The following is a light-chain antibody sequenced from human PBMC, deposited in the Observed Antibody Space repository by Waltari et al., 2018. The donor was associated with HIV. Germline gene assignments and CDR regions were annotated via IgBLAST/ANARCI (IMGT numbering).Light chain of an antibody. J-gene: IGLJ2*01. CDR3: GTWDTTLSAVV. V-gene: IGLV1-51*01. CDR1: SSNLGNTY. CDR2: DDD. Sequence: QSILTQPLSVSAAPRETLIISCYGTSSNLGNTYVSWYQQIPGTAPKLFIYDDDLRHSGIPDRFSGSRSGTSATLGITGLQTGDEADYYCGTWDTTLSAVVFGGGTKLTVL.